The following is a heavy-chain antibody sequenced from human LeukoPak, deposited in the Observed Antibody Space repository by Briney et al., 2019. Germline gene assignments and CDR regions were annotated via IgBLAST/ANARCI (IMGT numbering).Heavy chain of an antibody. CDR1: GGSMNTYY. D-gene: IGHD6-13*01. CDR3: GRGAAVGDP. J-gene: IGHJ5*02. CDR2: IYYSGTT. Sequence: SETLSLTCTVSGGSMNTYYWSWIRQPPGEGLEWIGYIYYSGTTNYNPSLKSRVTISVDTSKNQFSLKLTSVTAADTAIYYCGRGAAVGDPWGRGTLVTVSS. V-gene: IGHV4-59*01.